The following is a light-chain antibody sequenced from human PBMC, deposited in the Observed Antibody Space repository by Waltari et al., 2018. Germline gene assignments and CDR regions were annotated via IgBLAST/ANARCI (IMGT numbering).Light chain of an antibody. CDR3: AAWDDSLSGSYV. CDR2: RNN. CDR1: SSNIGSNY. J-gene: IGLJ1*01. V-gene: IGLV1-47*01. Sequence: QSVLTQPPSASGTPGQRVTISCSASSSNIGSNYVYWYPQLPGTAPKLLIYRNNQRPSGVPDRFSGSKSGTSASLAISGLRSEDEADYYCAAWDDSLSGSYVFGTGTKVTVL.